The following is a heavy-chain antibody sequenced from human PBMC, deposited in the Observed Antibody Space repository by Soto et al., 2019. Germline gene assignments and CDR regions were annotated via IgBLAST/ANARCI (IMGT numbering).Heavy chain of an antibody. CDR1: GFTFSSYD. D-gene: IGHD5-12*01. V-gene: IGHV3-13*05. CDR3: TRGLRYYYYYGMDV. CDR2: IGTAGDP. Sequence: GGSLRLSCAASGFTFSSYDMHWVRQATGKGLEWVSAIGTAGDPYYPGSVKGRFTISRENAKNSLYLQMNSLRAGDTAVYYCTRGLRYYYYYGMDVWGQGTTVTVSS. J-gene: IGHJ6*02.